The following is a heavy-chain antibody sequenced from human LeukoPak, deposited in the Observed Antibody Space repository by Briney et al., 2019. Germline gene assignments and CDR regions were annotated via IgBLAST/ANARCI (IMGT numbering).Heavy chain of an antibody. J-gene: IGHJ4*02. CDR1: GFIFSSYS. Sequence: GGSLRLSCVASGFIFSSYSINWVRQAPGKGLEWVSYISSSSTTIYYADSVKGRFAISRDNAENSLYLQMNSLRAEDTAVYYCARSFYYDTLTGYYFFDYWGQGTLVTVSS. V-gene: IGHV3-48*04. CDR3: ARSFYYDTLTGYYFFDY. CDR2: ISSSSTTI. D-gene: IGHD3-9*01.